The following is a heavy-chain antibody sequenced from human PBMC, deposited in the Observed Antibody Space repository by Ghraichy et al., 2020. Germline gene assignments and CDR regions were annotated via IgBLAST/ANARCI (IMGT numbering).Heavy chain of an antibody. CDR2: INPSGGST. D-gene: IGHD6-13*01. CDR3: ARDLAYSSSWYYYYGMDV. Sequence: ASVKVSCKASGSTLTSYYMHWVRQAPGQGLEWMGIINPSGGSTSYAQKFQGRVTMTRDTSTSTVYMELSSLRSEDTAVYYCARDLAYSSSWYYYYGMDVWGQGTTVTVSS. J-gene: IGHJ6*02. CDR1: GSTLTSYY. V-gene: IGHV1-46*01.